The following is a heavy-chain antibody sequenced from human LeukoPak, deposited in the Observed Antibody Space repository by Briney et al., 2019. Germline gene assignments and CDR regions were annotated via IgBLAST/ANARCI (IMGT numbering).Heavy chain of an antibody. J-gene: IGHJ4*02. CDR1: RYTFTSYY. Sequence: WASVKVSRKASRYTFTSYYMHSVRQAPGQGLEWMGIINPSGGSTSYAQKFQGRVTMTRDMSTSTVYMERSSLRSVDTAVYYGARDEEDGYIYWGQGTLVTVSS. CDR2: INPSGGST. V-gene: IGHV1-46*01. CDR3: ARDEEDGYIY. D-gene: IGHD5-24*01.